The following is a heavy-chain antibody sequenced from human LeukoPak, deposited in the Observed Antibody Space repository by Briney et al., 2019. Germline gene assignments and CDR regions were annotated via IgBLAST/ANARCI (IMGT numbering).Heavy chain of an antibody. D-gene: IGHD3-22*01. CDR1: GFTFSSYS. CDR3: ANARVMIPFFDY. V-gene: IGHV3-21*01. J-gene: IGHJ4*02. Sequence: GGSLRLFCAASGFTFSSYSMNWVRQAPGNGLEWVSSISSSSSYIYYADSVKGRFTISRDNAKNSLYLQMNSLRAEDTAVYYCANARVMIPFFDYWGQGTLVTVSS. CDR2: ISSSSSYI.